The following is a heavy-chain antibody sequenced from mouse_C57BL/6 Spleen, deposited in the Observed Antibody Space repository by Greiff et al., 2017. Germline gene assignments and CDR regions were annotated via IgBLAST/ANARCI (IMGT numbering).Heavy chain of an antibody. J-gene: IGHJ1*03. CDR2: IWSGGST. CDR3: ARNKEGYYLVFDV. Sequence: QVQLTQSGPGLVQPSQSLSIICPVFGLSLPSSGVHWVRQSPGKGLEWLGVIWSGGSTDYNAAFISRLSISKANSKSQVFFKMNSLRADDTAIYYCARNKEGYYLVFDVWGTGTTVTVSS. V-gene: IGHV2-2*01. CDR1: GLSLPSSG. D-gene: IGHD2-3*01.